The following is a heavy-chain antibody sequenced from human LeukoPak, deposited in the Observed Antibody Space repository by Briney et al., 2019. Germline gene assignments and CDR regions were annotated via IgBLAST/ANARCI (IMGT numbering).Heavy chain of an antibody. Sequence: PGGSLRLSCAASGINVSSNYMTWIRQAPGKGLEWVSLIYGGDAAYYAESVRGRFMISRDNLKNTLFLQMNGLRVEDTAVYYCVTSTGQQFIPYDYWGQGTHVTVSS. D-gene: IGHD6-13*01. V-gene: IGHV3-66*02. CDR2: IYGGDAA. CDR1: GINVSSNY. CDR3: VTSTGQQFIPYDY. J-gene: IGHJ4*02.